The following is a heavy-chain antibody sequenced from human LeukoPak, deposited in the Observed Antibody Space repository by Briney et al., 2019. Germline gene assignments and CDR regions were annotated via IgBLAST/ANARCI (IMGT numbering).Heavy chain of an antibody. Sequence: GGSLRLSCAASAFTFSSYGMHWVRQAPGKGLEWVAVISYDGSNKYYADSVKGRFTISRDNSKNTLYLQMNSLRAEDTAVYYCAKANGEYYFDYWGQGTLVTVSS. J-gene: IGHJ4*02. D-gene: IGHD4/OR15-4a*01. CDR3: AKANGEYYFDY. V-gene: IGHV3-30*18. CDR1: AFTFSSYG. CDR2: ISYDGSNK.